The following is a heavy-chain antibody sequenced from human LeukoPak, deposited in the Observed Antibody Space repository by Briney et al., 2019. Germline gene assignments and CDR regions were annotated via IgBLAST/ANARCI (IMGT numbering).Heavy chain of an antibody. CDR2: IYSSGST. D-gene: IGHD5-18*01. Sequence: SETLSLTCTVSGGSISSYYWSWIRQPPGKGLEWIGYIYSSGSTNYNPSLKSRVTMSVDTSKNQFSLKLSSVTAADTAVYYCARDLVDTVMSHLVLFDYWGQGTLVTVSS. V-gene: IGHV4-4*08. CDR1: GGSISSYY. J-gene: IGHJ4*02. CDR3: ARDLVDTVMSHLVLFDY.